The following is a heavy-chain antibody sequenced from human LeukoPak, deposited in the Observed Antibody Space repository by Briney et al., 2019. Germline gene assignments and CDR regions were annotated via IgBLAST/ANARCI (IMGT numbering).Heavy chain of an antibody. CDR2: IYYTGST. J-gene: IGHJ4*02. V-gene: IGHV4-59*01. Sequence: PSETLSLTRTVSCGSISSYYWSWIRQPPGKGLEGIGYIYYTGSTTYNPSLKSRVTISVDTSKNQFSLRLSSVTAADTAVYYCARGGPRRDGYNADYWGQGTLVTVSS. CDR1: CGSISSYY. D-gene: IGHD5-24*01. CDR3: ARGGPRRDGYNADY.